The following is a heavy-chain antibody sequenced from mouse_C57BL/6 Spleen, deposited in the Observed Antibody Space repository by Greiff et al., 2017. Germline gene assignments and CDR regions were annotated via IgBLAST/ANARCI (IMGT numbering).Heavy chain of an antibody. D-gene: IGHD1-1*01. V-gene: IGHV3-6*01. Sequence: EVQLQESGPGLVKPSQSLSLTCSVTGYSITSGYYWNWIRQFPGNKLEWMGYISYDGSNNYNPSLKNRISITRDTSKNQFFLKLNSVTTEDTATYYCARDRSSYDWYFDVWGTGTTVTVSS. J-gene: IGHJ1*03. CDR3: ARDRSSYDWYFDV. CDR1: GYSITSGYY. CDR2: ISYDGSN.